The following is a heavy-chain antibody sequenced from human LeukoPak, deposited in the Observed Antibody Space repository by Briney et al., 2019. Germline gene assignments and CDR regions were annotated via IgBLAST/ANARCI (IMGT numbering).Heavy chain of an antibody. D-gene: IGHD5-18*01. J-gene: IGHJ5*02. CDR2: IYYSGST. V-gene: IGHV4-39*07. Sequence: SETLSLTCTVSGGSISGSSYYWGWIRQPPGKGLEWIGSIYYSGSTYYNPSLKSRVTISIDTSKNQFSLKLSSVTAADTAVYYCATNSYGQPYNWFDPWGQGTLVTVSS. CDR3: ATNSYGQPYNWFDP. CDR1: GGSISGSSYY.